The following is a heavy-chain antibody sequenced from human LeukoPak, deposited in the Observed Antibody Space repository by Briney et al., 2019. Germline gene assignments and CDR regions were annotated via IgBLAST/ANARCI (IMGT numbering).Heavy chain of an antibody. Sequence: SETLSLTGAVYGGAFSGYYWSWIRQPPGKGLEWIGEINHSGDTKYNPSLKSRVSMSVDVSKDQFSLKLTSLTAADTAVYYCARGSRNYNNYEGADYWGQGTLVTVSS. V-gene: IGHV4-34*01. J-gene: IGHJ4*02. CDR2: INHSGDT. CDR1: GGAFSGYY. D-gene: IGHD4-11*01. CDR3: ARGSRNYNNYEGADY.